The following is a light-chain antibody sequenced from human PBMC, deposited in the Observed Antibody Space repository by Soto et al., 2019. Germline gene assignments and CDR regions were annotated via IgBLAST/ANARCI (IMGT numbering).Light chain of an antibody. J-gene: IGKJ3*01. CDR3: QQSYTVPIT. V-gene: IGKV1-39*01. CDR2: TAS. Sequence: DIQMTQSPPSLSAYVGDRVTITCRASQSISNRLNWYQQQPGKAPKLLIYTASTLEVGVPSRFSGSGSGTDFTLTMNSLQTEDFATYYCQQSYTVPITFGHGTRVDIK. CDR1: QSISNR.